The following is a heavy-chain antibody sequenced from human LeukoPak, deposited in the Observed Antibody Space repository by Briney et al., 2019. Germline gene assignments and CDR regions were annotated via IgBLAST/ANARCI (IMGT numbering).Heavy chain of an antibody. CDR1: GYTFTSYY. J-gene: IGHJ4*02. D-gene: IGHD3-22*01. CDR3: AKGGLYYYDSSGYAEY. V-gene: IGHV1-8*02. CDR2: MNPNSGNT. Sequence: GASVKVSCKASGYTFTSYYMHWVRQATGQGLEWMGWMNPNSGNTGYAQKFQGRVTMTRNTSISTAYMELSSLRSEDTAVYYCAKGGLYYYDSSGYAEYWGQGTQVTVSS.